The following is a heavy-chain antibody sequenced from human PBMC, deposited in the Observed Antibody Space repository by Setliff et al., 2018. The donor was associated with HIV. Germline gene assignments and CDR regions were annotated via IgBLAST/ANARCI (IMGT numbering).Heavy chain of an antibody. CDR3: ASGDPQEGGYWDAFDI. V-gene: IGHV4-30-2*01. D-gene: IGHD5-12*01. CDR2: IYHSGST. J-gene: IGHJ3*02. CDR1: GGSISSGGYS. Sequence: SETLSLTCAVSGGSISSGGYSWSWIRQPPGKGLEWIGYIYHSGSTYYNPSLKSRVTISVDRSKNQFSLKLSSVTAADTAVHYCASGDPQEGGYWDAFDIWGQGTMVTVSS.